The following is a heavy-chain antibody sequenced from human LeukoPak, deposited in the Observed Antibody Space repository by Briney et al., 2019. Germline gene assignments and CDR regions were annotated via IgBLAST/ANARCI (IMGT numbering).Heavy chain of an antibody. J-gene: IGHJ4*02. CDR2: INTYNGNT. CDR3: ARVGHSSGWYFDY. Sequence: ASVKVSCKASGYTCTNYGITWVRQAPGQGLEWMGWINTYNGNTNYAQKLQGRVTITADKSTSTAYMELSSLRSEDTAVYYCARVGHSSGWYFDYWGQGTLVTVSS. V-gene: IGHV1-18*01. D-gene: IGHD6-19*01. CDR1: GYTCTNYG.